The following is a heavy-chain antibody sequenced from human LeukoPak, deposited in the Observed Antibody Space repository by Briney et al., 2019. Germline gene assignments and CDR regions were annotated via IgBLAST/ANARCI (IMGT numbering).Heavy chain of an antibody. Sequence: GGSLRLSCAASGFTFSTYSMNWVRQAPGKGLEWVSTIYGGGTNTFYADSVKGRFTISRDDSKNMQFLEMDSLRPEDTAVYFCAKRITVAAGIYFDSWGQGTLVTVSS. CDR1: GFTFSTYS. D-gene: IGHD6-19*01. J-gene: IGHJ4*02. CDR2: IYGGGTNT. CDR3: AKRITVAAGIYFDS. V-gene: IGHV3-23*01.